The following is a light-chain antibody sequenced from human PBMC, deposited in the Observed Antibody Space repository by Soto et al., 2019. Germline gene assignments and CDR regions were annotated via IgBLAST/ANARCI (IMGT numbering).Light chain of an antibody. V-gene: IGKV3-20*01. CDR3: HQYGSSPFT. J-gene: IGKJ3*01. Sequence: EIVLTQSPGTLSLSPGERATLSCRASQSVSSSYLAWYQQKPGQTPRLLFYGASSRATGIPDRFCGSGSGTDVTLTISRLEPEDFAVYSCHQYGSSPFTCGPGTKVDVK. CDR1: QSVSSSY. CDR2: GAS.